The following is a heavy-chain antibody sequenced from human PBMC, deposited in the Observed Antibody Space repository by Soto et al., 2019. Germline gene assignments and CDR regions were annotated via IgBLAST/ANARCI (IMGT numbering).Heavy chain of an antibody. Sequence: QITLKESGPTLVKPTQTLTLTGTFSGFSLNTRGVGVGWIRQPPGKALEWLALIYWDDDERYSPSLNSRLTITKDASKNQVVLTMTNMDPVDTATYYCAHRDATRAFDIWGQGTLVTVSS. CDR1: GFSLNTRGVG. V-gene: IGHV2-5*02. D-gene: IGHD2-15*01. CDR3: AHRDATRAFDI. CDR2: IYWDDDE. J-gene: IGHJ3*02.